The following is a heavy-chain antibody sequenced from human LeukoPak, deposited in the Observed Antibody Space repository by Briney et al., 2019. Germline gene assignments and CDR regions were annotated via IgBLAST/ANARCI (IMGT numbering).Heavy chain of an antibody. V-gene: IGHV4-39*01. D-gene: IGHD4-17*01. J-gene: IGHJ4*02. CDR1: GGSISSSSYY. Sequence: PSETLSLTCTVSGGSISSSSYYWGWIRQPPGKGLEWIGSIYYSGSTYYNPSLKSRVTISVDTSKNQFSLKLSSVTAADTAVYYCATHDHGDLRYSPIDYWGQGTLVTVSS. CDR3: ATHDHGDLRYSPIDY. CDR2: IYYSGST.